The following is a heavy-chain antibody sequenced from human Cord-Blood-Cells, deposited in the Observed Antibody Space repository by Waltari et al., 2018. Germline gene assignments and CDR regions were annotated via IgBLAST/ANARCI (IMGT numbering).Heavy chain of an antibody. CDR1: GYTFTSYG. CDR3: ARDVVPPPRTVAGTRNWFDP. J-gene: IGHJ5*02. V-gene: IGHV1-18*04. D-gene: IGHD6-19*01. CDR2: ISAYNGNT. Sequence: QVQLVQSGAEVKKPGASVKVSCKASGYTFTSYGICWVRQGPGQGLEWMGWISAYNGNTNYAQKLQGRVTMTTDTSTSTAYMELRSLRSDDTAVYYCARDVVPPPRTVAGTRNWFDPWGQGTLVTVSS.